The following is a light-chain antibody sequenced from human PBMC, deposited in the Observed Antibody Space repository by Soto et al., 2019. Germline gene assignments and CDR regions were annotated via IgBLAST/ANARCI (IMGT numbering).Light chain of an antibody. CDR3: QQYNNWPLT. Sequence: EIVMTQSPATLSVYPGERATLSCRASQSVSSNLAWYQQKPGQAPRLLIYGASTRATGIPARFSGSGSGTEFTLTISSLQSEDFAVYYCQQYNNWPLTLGGGTKVDIK. J-gene: IGKJ4*01. CDR1: QSVSSN. CDR2: GAS. V-gene: IGKV3-15*01.